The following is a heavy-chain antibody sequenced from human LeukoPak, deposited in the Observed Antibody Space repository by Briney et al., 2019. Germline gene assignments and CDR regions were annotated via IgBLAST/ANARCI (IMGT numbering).Heavy chain of an antibody. D-gene: IGHD6-6*01. CDR1: GYTFTTYG. CDR2: ISAYNGDT. Sequence: ASVKVSCKASGYTFTTYGISWVRQAPGQGLEWMGWISAYNGDTKYAQKFQGRVTMTTETPTSTAYMELRGLRYDDTAVYYCARDLVAARPGWFDPWGQGTLVTVSS. V-gene: IGHV1-18*01. CDR3: ARDLVAARPGWFDP. J-gene: IGHJ5*02.